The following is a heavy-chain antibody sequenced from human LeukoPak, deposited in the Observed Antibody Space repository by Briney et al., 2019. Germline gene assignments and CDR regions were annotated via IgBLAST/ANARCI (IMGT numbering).Heavy chain of an antibody. D-gene: IGHD6-19*01. CDR1: GGSISSYY. CDR2: IYTSGST. CDR3: AKGYSSGWYYAFDI. V-gene: IGHV4-4*07. J-gene: IGHJ3*02. Sequence: SETLSLTCTVSGGSISSYYWSWIRQPAGKGLEWIGRIYTSGSTNYNPSLKSRVTMAVDTSKNQFSLKLSSVTAADTAVYYCAKGYSSGWYYAFDIWGQGTMVTVSS.